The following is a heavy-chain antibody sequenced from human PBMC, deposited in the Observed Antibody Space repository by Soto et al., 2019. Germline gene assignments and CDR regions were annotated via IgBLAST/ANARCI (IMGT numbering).Heavy chain of an antibody. D-gene: IGHD6-19*01. CDR1: GDSVSSNSAA. V-gene: IGHV6-1*01. Sequence: QSQTLSLTCAISGDSVSSNSAAWHWIRQSPSRGLEWLGRTYYRSKWYNDYAVSVKSRITINPDTSKNQFSLQLNSVTPEDTAVYYCARDLPIPQWLSTGGYYYYGMDVWGQGTTVTVSS. CDR2: TYYRSKWYN. CDR3: ARDLPIPQWLSTGGYYYYGMDV. J-gene: IGHJ6*02.